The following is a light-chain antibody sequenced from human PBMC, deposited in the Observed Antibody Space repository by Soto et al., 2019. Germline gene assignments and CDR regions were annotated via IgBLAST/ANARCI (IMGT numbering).Light chain of an antibody. J-gene: IGLJ1*01. Sequence: QSVLTQPPSVSGAPGQRVTISCTGSSSNIGAGYDVHWYQQLPGTAPKLLIYGNSNRPSGVPDRFSGSKSGTSASLSITGLQDEDEAAYYSQSYDSRLSGYVFGTGTKVTVL. CDR2: GNS. V-gene: IGLV1-40*01. CDR3: QSYDSRLSGYV. CDR1: SSNIGAGYD.